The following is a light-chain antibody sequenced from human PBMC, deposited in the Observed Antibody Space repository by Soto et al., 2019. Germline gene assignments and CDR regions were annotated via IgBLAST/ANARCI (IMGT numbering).Light chain of an antibody. CDR2: AAS. Sequence: DIQMTQSPSSLSASVGDRVTITCRASLPISAYLAWYQQKPVQIPNLLIYAASTLQAGVPSRFSGSGSGTDITLTISSLQPEDVAAYYCQKYGSAPLTFGGGTKQDIK. J-gene: IGKJ4*01. CDR3: QKYGSAPLT. CDR1: LPISAY. V-gene: IGKV1-27*01.